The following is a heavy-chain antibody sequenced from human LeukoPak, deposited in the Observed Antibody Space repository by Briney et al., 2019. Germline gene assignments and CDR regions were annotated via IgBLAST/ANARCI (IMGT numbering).Heavy chain of an antibody. CDR1: GGSLSNYY. CDR3: ARSHGSGSYYNLNDY. CDR2: IYYSGST. J-gene: IGHJ4*02. Sequence: SGTLSLTCTVSGGSLSNYYWSWIRQPPGKGLEWIGYIYYSGSTNYNPSLRSRVIISVDSSKTQFSLKLSSVTAADTAVYYCARSHGSGSYYNLNDYWGQGTLVTVSS. V-gene: IGHV4-59*01. D-gene: IGHD3-10*01.